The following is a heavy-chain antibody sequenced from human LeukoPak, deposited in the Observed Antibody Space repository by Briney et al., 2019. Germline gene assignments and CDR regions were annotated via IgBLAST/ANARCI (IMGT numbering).Heavy chain of an antibody. J-gene: IGHJ3*02. CDR1: GGSISSYH. CDR2: IYSSGRT. D-gene: IGHD3-22*01. Sequence: TSETLSLTCTVSGGSISSYHWSWIRQPPGKGLECIGYIYSSGRTNYNPSLKSRVTISVDTSKNQFSLKLSSVTAADTAVYYCARARNYYDSSGFYYEGDAFDIWGQGTMVTVSS. V-gene: IGHV4-59*01. CDR3: ARARNYYDSSGFYYEGDAFDI.